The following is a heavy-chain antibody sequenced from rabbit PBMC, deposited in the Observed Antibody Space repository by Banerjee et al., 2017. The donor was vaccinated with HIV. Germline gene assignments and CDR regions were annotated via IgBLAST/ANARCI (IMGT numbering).Heavy chain of an antibody. J-gene: IGHJ3*01. V-gene: IGHV1S40*01. Sequence: QSLEESGGDLVKPGASLTLTCTASGFSFSSSDYMCWVRQAPGKGLEWIGYIDPVFGSAYYASWVNGRFSISRENTQNTVSLQLNSLTAADTATYFCARGGGLWGQGTLVTVS. CDR2: IDPVFGSA. CDR3: ARGGGL. CDR1: GFSFSSSDY.